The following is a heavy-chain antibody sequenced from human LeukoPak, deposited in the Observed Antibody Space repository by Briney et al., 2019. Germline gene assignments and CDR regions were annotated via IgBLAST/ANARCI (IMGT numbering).Heavy chain of an antibody. Sequence: ASVKLSCKASGYTPTGYYMHWVRHAPGQGLQWMGWITPNSGGTNYAHKFHGRDTMTRDTSISTDPTELSRLRSDDTAVYYCARGGDCSSTSCDDFDYWGQGTLVTVSS. CDR1: GYTPTGYY. J-gene: IGHJ4*02. D-gene: IGHD2-2*01. CDR2: ITPNSGGT. CDR3: ARGGDCSSTSCDDFDY. V-gene: IGHV1-2*02.